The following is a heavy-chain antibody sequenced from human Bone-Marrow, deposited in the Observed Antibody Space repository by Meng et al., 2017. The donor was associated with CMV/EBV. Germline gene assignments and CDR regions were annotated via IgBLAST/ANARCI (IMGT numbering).Heavy chain of an antibody. Sequence: GSLRLSCAVYGGSFSGYYWSWIRQPPGKGLEWIGEINHSGSTNYNPSLKSRVTISVDTSKNQFSLKLSSVTAADTAVYYCARGPLTTVVTGRPLRPGRNWFDPWGQGTLVTVSS. CDR1: GGSFSGYY. CDR2: INHSGST. V-gene: IGHV4-34*01. J-gene: IGHJ5*02. D-gene: IGHD4-23*01. CDR3: ARGPLTTVVTGRPLRPGRNWFDP.